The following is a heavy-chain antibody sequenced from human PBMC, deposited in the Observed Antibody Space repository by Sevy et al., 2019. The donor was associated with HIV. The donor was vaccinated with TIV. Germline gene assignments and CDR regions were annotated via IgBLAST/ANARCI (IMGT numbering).Heavy chain of an antibody. J-gene: IGHJ4*02. Sequence: ASVKVSYKAPGDTLTNNYMHWVRQAPGQGLEWMGIIDPSGGNTSYAQKFQGRVTMTRDTSTNTLYMDLSSLRSEDTAVYYCVRADPAQHFDSWGERTLVTVPS. CDR2: IDPSGGNT. V-gene: IGHV1-46*01. CDR3: VRADPAQHFDS. CDR1: GDTLTNNY.